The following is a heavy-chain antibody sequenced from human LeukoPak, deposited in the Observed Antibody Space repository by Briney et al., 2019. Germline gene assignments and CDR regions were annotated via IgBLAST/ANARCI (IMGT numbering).Heavy chain of an antibody. V-gene: IGHV3-23*01. D-gene: IGHD3-9*01. CDR3: AKDGDILTGLYDAFDI. J-gene: IGHJ3*02. Sequence: GGSLRLSCAASGFTFSSYSMSWVRQAPGKGLEWVSAISGSGGSTYYADSVKGRFTISRDNSKNTLYLQMNSLRAEDTAVYYCAKDGDILTGLYDAFDIWGQGTMVTVSS. CDR1: GFTFSSYS. CDR2: ISGSGGST.